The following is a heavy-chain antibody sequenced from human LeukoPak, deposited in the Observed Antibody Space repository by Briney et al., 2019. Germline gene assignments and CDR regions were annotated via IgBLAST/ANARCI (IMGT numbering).Heavy chain of an antibody. Sequence: GGSLRLSCAASGFIFSDYWMHWVRQGPGKGLVWVSRIKSDGSSTSYAESVKGRFTISRDNAKNTVYVHMNNLRAEDTAVYYCARVELGGDAFDIWGQGTMVTVSS. D-gene: IGHD7-27*01. CDR2: IKSDGSST. CDR3: ARVELGGDAFDI. CDR1: GFIFSDYW. J-gene: IGHJ3*02. V-gene: IGHV3-74*01.